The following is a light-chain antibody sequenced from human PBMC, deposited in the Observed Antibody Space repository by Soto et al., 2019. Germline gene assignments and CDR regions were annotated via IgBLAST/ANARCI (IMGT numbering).Light chain of an antibody. V-gene: IGKV1-5*01. CDR2: DAS. CDR1: QSISSW. CDR3: QHYNSYSEA. J-gene: IGKJ1*01. Sequence: DIQMTQSPSTLSASVGDRVTITCGASQSISSWLAWYQQKPGKAPKLLIYDASSLQSGVPSRLSGSGSGTELTITISSMKNDDFATYYCQHYNSYSEAFGHGTKVDIK.